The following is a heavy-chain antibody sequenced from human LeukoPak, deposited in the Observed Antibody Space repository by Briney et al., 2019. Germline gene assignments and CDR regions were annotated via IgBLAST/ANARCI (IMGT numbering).Heavy chain of an antibody. CDR3: ARRRGIAVAGPRYAFDI. J-gene: IGHJ3*02. CDR2: IYPGDSDT. Sequence: GESLKISCKGSGYSFTSYWIGWVRPMPGKGLEWMGIIYPGDSDTRYSPSFQGQVTISADKSISTAYLQWSSLKASDTAMYYCARRRGIAVAGPRYAFDIWGQGTMVTVSS. V-gene: IGHV5-51*01. D-gene: IGHD6-19*01. CDR1: GYSFTSYW.